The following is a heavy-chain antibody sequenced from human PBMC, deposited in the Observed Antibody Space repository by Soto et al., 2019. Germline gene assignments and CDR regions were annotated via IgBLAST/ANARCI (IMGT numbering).Heavy chain of an antibody. V-gene: IGHV4-34*01. CDR3: ARGWGAKRPKLGY. CDR2: INKSGYA. CDR1: GGSFSSYY. Sequence: SETLSLTCAVDGGSFSSYYWNWIRQPPGKGLEWIGEINKSGYASYNPSLKSRVTISVDTSKNQFSLRLRSVSAADTAVYYCARGWGAKRPKLGYWGQGTLVTVS. D-gene: IGHD7-27*01. J-gene: IGHJ4*02.